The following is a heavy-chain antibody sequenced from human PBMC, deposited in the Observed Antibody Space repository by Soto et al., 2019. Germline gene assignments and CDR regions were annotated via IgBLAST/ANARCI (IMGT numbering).Heavy chain of an antibody. CDR2: INHSGST. CDR1: GGSFSGYY. J-gene: IGHJ1*01. D-gene: IGHD3-10*01. V-gene: IGHV4-34*01. CDR3: ARGGNYYGSGSYRVRVHLAEYFQH. Sequence: QVQLQQWGAGLLKPSETLSLTCAVYGGSFSGYYWSWIRQPPGQGLEWIGEINHSGSTNYNPSLKSRVTISVDTSTNQFSLKLSSVTAADTAVYYCARGGNYYGSGSYRVRVHLAEYFQHWGQGTLVTVSS.